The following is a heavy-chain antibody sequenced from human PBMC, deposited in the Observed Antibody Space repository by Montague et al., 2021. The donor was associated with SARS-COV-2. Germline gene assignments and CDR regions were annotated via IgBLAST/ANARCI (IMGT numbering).Heavy chain of an antibody. Sequence: SLRLSCAASGFPFSSYAMNWVRQAPGKGLEWVSGISSSGGHTYYADSVKGRSTISRDNSKNTLYLQMNSLGAEDTAVYYCAKDRGGNSDWYFDLWGRGTLVIGSS. CDR2: ISSSGGHT. V-gene: IGHV3-23*01. D-gene: IGHD4-23*01. J-gene: IGHJ2*01. CDR3: AKDRGGNSDWYFDL. CDR1: GFPFSSYA.